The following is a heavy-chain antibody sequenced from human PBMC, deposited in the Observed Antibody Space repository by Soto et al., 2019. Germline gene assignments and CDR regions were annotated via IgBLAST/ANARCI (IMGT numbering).Heavy chain of an antibody. D-gene: IGHD3-10*01. V-gene: IGHV3-23*01. CDR3: ASITLVRGVISDY. J-gene: IGHJ4*02. Sequence: EVQLLESGGGLVQSGGSLRLSCAASGFTFSSYAMSWVRQAPRTGLEWVSGISGSGGSTFYADSVKGRFTISRDNSKNTLYLQMNSLRAEDTAVYFCASITLVRGVISDYWGQGTLVTVSS. CDR2: ISGSGGST. CDR1: GFTFSSYA.